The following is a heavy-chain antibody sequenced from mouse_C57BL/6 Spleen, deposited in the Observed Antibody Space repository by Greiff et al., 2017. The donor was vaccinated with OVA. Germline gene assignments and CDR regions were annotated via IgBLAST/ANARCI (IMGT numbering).Heavy chain of an antibody. CDR2: INPNNGGT. CDR3: ARFGITTKVYYVDY. CDR1: GYTFTDYY. J-gene: IGHJ2*01. Sequence: EVQLQQSGPELVQPGASVKISCKASGYTFTDYYMNWVKQSHGKSLEWIGDINPNNGGTSYNQKFKGKATLTVDKSSSTAYMELRSLTSEDSAGYYCARFGITTKVYYVDYWGQGTTLTVSS. D-gene: IGHD2-4*01. V-gene: IGHV1-26*01.